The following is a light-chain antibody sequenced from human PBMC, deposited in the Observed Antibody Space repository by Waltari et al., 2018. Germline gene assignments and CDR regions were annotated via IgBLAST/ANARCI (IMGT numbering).Light chain of an antibody. CDR2: ASS. CDR1: QNIGHY. V-gene: IGKV3-20*01. Sequence: IVLTQSPGTLSLSPGGRATLSCRASQNIGHYLAWYQHKPGQAPRLLIYASSTRAACIPDRFSGSGSGADFSLTITRLEPDDFAVYYCQHHFRLPATFGQGTKV. J-gene: IGKJ1*01. CDR3: QHHFRLPAT.